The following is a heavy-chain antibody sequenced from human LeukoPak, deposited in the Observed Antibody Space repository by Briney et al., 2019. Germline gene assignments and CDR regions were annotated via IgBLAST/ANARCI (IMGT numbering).Heavy chain of an antibody. CDR2: ISYDGSNK. Sequence: HPGGSLRLSCAASGFTFSSYGMHWVRQAPGKGLEWVAVISYDGSNKYYADSVKGRFTISRDNSKNTLFLQMNSLRVEDTAPYYCAKSVAIYFYYGLDVWGQGTTVTVSS. CDR1: GFTFSSYG. D-gene: IGHD3-3*01. CDR3: AKSVAIYFYYGLDV. V-gene: IGHV3-30*18. J-gene: IGHJ6*02.